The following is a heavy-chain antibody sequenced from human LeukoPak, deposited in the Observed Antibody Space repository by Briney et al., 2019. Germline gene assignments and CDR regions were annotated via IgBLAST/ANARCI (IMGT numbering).Heavy chain of an antibody. V-gene: IGHV3-23*01. CDR2: ISNSGGRT. Sequence: QAGGSLRLSCAVSGFIFSSYAMSWVRQAPGKGLEWVSSISNSGGRTFYTDSVKGRFTISRDNSKITLYLQMNSLRAEDTAVYYCAKSYNGYESKPDYWGQGTLVTVSS. CDR1: GFIFSSYA. D-gene: IGHD5-12*01. J-gene: IGHJ4*02. CDR3: AKSYNGYESKPDY.